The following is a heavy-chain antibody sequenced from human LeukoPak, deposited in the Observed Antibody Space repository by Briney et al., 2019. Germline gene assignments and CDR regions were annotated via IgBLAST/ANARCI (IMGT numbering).Heavy chain of an antibody. CDR2: ISYDGSNK. Sequence: PGRSLRLSCAASGFTFSSYGMHWVRQAPGKGLEWVAVISYDGSNKYYADSMKGRFTISRDNSKNTLYLQMNSLRAEDTAVYYCAPGPRRGYSGYGPGVPFDYWGQGTLVTVSS. D-gene: IGHD5-12*01. J-gene: IGHJ4*02. CDR1: GFTFSSYG. V-gene: IGHV3-30*03. CDR3: APGPRRGYSGYGPGVPFDY.